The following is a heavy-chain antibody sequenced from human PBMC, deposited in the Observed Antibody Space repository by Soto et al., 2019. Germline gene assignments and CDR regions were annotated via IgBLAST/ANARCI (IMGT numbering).Heavy chain of an antibody. CDR3: ARHGQLALFDQ. Sequence: GASVKVSCKASGFSFTGYYIHWLRQAPGQGLEWMGWINAHSGGTEYAQKFQGRVTLTRDTSINTAYLQWSSLKASDTAIYYCARHGQLALFDQWGQGTLVTVSS. D-gene: IGHD6-6*01. V-gene: IGHV1-2*02. J-gene: IGHJ5*02. CDR1: GFSFTGYY. CDR2: INAHSGGT.